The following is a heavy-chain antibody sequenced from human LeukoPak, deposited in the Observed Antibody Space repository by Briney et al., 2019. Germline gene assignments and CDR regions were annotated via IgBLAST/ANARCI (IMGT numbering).Heavy chain of an antibody. D-gene: IGHD3-22*01. V-gene: IGHV1-69*04. CDR3: ARVYSSGYYHPQSCYGMDV. J-gene: IGHJ6*02. CDR2: IIPILGIA. Sequence: SVKVSCKASGGTFSSYAISWVRQAPGQGLEWMGRIIPILGIANYAQKFQGRVTITADKSTSTAYMELSSLRSEDTAVYYCARVYSSGYYHPQSCYGMDVWGQGTTVTVSS. CDR1: GGTFSSYA.